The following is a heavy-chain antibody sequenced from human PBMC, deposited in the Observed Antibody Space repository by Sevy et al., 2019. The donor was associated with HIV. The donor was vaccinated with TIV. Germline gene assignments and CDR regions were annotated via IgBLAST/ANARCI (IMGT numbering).Heavy chain of an antibody. CDR3: ARDQTAQRSPSYGIDV. CDR2: FSSSSSYI. Sequence: GSLRLSCAASGFPFSSYSMNWVRQAPGKGLGWVSSFSSSSSYIYYADSVKGRFTISRDNAKNSPYLQMNSLGAEDTAVYYCARDQTAQRSPSYGIDVWGQGTTVTVSS. D-gene: IGHD6-25*01. V-gene: IGHV3-21*01. J-gene: IGHJ6*02. CDR1: GFPFSSYS.